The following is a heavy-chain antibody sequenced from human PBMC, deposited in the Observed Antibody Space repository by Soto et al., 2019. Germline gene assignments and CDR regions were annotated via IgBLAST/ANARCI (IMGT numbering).Heavy chain of an antibody. J-gene: IGHJ3*02. CDR1: GYTFTSYG. CDR2: ISAYNGNT. CDR3: ASGLNYYDSSGFDAFDI. V-gene: IGHV1-18*01. Sequence: ASVKVSCKASGYTFTSYGISWVRQAPGQGLEWMGWISAYNGNTNYAQKLQGRVTMTTDTSTSTAYMELRSLRSDDTAVYYCASGLNYYDSSGFDAFDIRGQGTMVTVSS. D-gene: IGHD3-22*01.